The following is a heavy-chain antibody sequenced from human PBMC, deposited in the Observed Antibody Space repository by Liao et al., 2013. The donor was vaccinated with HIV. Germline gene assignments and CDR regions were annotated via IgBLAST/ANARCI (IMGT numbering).Heavy chain of an antibody. D-gene: IGHD6-13*01. J-gene: IGHJ6*03. CDR3: ARAIGGYSSSWRYYYYMDV. V-gene: IGHV4-4*07. CDR2: IYTSGST. CDR1: GGSISSYY. Sequence: QVQLQESGPGLVKPSETLSLTCTVSGGSISSYYWSWIRQPAGKGLEWIGRIYTSGSTNYNPSLKSRVTMSVDTSKNQFSLKLSSVTAADTAVYYCARAIGGYSSSWRYYYYMDVWGKGTTVTVSS.